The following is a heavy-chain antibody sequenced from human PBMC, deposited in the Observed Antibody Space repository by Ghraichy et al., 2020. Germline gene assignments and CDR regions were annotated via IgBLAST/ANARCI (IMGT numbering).Heavy chain of an antibody. Sequence: GGSLRLSCEASGFTFDAHAMNWVRQGPGKGLEWVSCVSWNSGDIDYADSVKGRFTISRDNGRNAVYLQMNGLRPDDTAVYFCARGPLSGGGGVYYAMDLWGQGTTVTVSS. D-gene: IGHD3-10*01. CDR2: VSWNSGDI. CDR3: ARGPLSGGGGVYYAMDL. V-gene: IGHV3-9*01. CDR1: GFTFDAHA. J-gene: IGHJ6*02.